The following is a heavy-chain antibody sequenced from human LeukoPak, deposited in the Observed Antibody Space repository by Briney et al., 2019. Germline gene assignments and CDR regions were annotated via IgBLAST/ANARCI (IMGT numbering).Heavy chain of an antibody. Sequence: SSETLSHTCAVYGGSFSGYYWSWIRQPPGKGLEWIGEINHSGSTNYNPSLKSRVTISVDTSKNQFSLKLSSVTAADTAVYYCARVSSRRLPPSYSYDRRNYFDYWGQGTLVTVSS. V-gene: IGHV4-34*01. CDR2: INHSGST. J-gene: IGHJ4*02. CDR3: ARVSSRRLPPSYSYDRRNYFDY. D-gene: IGHD3-22*01. CDR1: GGSFSGYY.